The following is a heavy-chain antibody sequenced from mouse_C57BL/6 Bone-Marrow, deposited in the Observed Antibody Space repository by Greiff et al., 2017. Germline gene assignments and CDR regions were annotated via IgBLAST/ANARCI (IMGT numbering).Heavy chain of an antibody. Sequence: EVQLQQSVAELVRPGASVKLSCTASGFKIKNTNMHWVKQRPEQGLEWIGRIHPANGNTNYAPKFQGKATLTADTSSSTAYLQLSSLTSEDTAIYYCAPLRGYFDYWGQGTTLTVSS. D-gene: IGHD1-1*01. J-gene: IGHJ2*01. CDR3: APLRGYFDY. CDR2: IHPANGNT. CDR1: GFKIKNTN. V-gene: IGHV14-3*01.